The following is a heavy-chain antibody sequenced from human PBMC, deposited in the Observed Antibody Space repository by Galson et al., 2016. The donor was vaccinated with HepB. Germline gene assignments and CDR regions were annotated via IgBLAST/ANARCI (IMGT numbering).Heavy chain of an antibody. J-gene: IGHJ4*02. CDR3: AADLGVYSVAYAY. D-gene: IGHD2-21*01. CDR1: GFTFINTA. Sequence: SVKVSCKASGFTFINTAVQWVRQARGQRLEWIGWIVVGSGNTDYAQKFQERVTITRDMSTSTALMELSSLRSEDTAVYYCAADLGVYSVAYAYWGQGTLVTVSS. CDR2: IVVGSGNT. V-gene: IGHV1-58*01.